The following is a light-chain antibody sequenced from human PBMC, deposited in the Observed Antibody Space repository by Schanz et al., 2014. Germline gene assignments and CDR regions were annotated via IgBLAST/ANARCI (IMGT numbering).Light chain of an antibody. CDR3: GTWDSSLSVGT. J-gene: IGLJ3*02. Sequence: QSVLTQPPSASGTPGQRVTISCSGSSSNMEFNYVYWYQQVPGAAPKVLIYRTNQRPAGVPDRFSGSGSGTSATLAITGLQTGDEADYYCGTWDSSLSVGTFGGGTKLTVL. V-gene: IGLV1-47*01. CDR1: SSNMEFNY. CDR2: RTN.